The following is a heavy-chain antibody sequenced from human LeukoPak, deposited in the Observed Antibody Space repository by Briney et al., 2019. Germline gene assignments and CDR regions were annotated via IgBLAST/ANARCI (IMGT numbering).Heavy chain of an antibody. J-gene: IGHJ4*02. D-gene: IGHD6-19*01. CDR1: GFTFSSYA. Sequence: GGSLRLSCAASGFTFSSYAMSWVRQAPGKGLEWVSVISGSGGNTYYADSVQGRFTISRDNSKNTLYLQMNSLRAEDTAVYYCAKDLAAVAGTDYWGQGTLVTVSS. V-gene: IGHV3-23*01. CDR2: ISGSGGNT. CDR3: AKDLAAVAGTDY.